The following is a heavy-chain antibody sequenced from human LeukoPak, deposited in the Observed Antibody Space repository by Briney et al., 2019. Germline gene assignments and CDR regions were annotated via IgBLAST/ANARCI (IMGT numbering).Heavy chain of an antibody. CDR3: ARAGYCSGGSCYFLDY. J-gene: IGHJ4*02. D-gene: IGHD2-15*01. CDR1: GFTFSSYE. CDR2: ISSSGSTI. Sequence: GGSLRLSCAASGFTFSSYEMNWVRQAPGKGLEWVSYISSSGSTIYYADSVKGRLTISRDNAKNSLYLQMNSLRAEDTAVYYCARAGYCSGGSCYFLDYWGQGTLVTVSS. V-gene: IGHV3-48*03.